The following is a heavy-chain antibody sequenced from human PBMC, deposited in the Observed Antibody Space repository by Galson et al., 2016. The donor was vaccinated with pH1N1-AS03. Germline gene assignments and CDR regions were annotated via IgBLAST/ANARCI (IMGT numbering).Heavy chain of an antibody. V-gene: IGHV3-30*01. J-gene: IGHJ5*02. Sequence: SLRLSCAASGFTLSHYGMHWVRQAPGKGLECVAVVSYDGSNKYYGDSVKGRFTISSDNSKNTPFLQVNGLRPEDTCVYYCARESRGVGAIEVGFDPWGQGTLVTVSP. CDR3: ARESRGVGAIEVGFDP. D-gene: IGHD1-26*01. CDR2: VSYDGSNK. CDR1: GFTLSHYG.